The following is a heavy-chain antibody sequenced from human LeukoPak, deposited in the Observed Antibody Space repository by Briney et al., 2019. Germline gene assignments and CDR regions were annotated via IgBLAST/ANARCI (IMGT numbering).Heavy chain of an antibody. Sequence: PGGSLRLSCAASGFTFSSYAMHWVRQAPGKGLEWVAVISYDGSTKYNADSVKGRFTISRDNAKNSLYLQMNSLRAEDTAVYYCAKSDYDARGFDYWGQGTLVTVSS. CDR2: ISYDGSTK. CDR1: GFTFSSYA. CDR3: AKSDYDARGFDY. J-gene: IGHJ4*02. D-gene: IGHD4-17*01. V-gene: IGHV3-30*04.